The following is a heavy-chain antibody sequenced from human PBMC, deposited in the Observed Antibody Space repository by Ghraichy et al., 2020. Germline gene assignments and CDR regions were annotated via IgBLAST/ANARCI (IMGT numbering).Heavy chain of an antibody. D-gene: IGHD3-10*01. CDR1: GGSFSGYY. J-gene: IGHJ4*02. CDR3: APMEKGPEEGY. CDR2: INHSGST. Sequence: SETLYLTCAVYGGSFSGYYWSWIRQPPGKGLEWIGEINHSGSTNYNPSLKSRVTISVDTSKNQFSLKLSSVTASETAVYYCAPMEKGPEEGYWGQGTLVTVSS. V-gene: IGHV4-34*01.